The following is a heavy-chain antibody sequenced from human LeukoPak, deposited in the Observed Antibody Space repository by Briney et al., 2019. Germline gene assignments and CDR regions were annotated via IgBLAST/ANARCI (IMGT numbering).Heavy chain of an antibody. Sequence: SGTLSLTCTVSGGSIGSYYWSWIRQPPGKGLEWIGYIYYSGSTNYNPSLKSRVTISVDTSKNQFSLKLSSVTAADTAVYYCARIHRYCSGGACYVLDNWGQGTLVAVSS. J-gene: IGHJ4*02. D-gene: IGHD2-15*01. V-gene: IGHV4-59*01. CDR2: IYYSGST. CDR3: ARIHRYCSGGACYVLDN. CDR1: GGSIGSYY.